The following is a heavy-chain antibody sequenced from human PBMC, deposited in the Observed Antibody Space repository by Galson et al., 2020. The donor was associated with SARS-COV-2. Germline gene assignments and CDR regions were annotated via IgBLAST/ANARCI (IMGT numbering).Heavy chain of an antibody. CDR3: ARNYGASYRYRGPFDY. CDR2: VNPSGTT. CDR1: GGSFF. D-gene: IGHD3-16*02. Sequence: SQASETLSLTCKVYGGSFFWSWIRQPPGKGLEWIGEVNPSGTTNYSPSLESRDTISLDTTKNQLSLKLTSVTAADTAMYYCARNYGASYRYRGPFDYWGQGTLVTVSP. V-gene: IGHV4-34*01. J-gene: IGHJ4*02.